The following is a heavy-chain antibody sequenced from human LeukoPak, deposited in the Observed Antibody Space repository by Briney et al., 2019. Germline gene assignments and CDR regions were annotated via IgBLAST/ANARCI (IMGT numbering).Heavy chain of an antibody. V-gene: IGHV4-31*03. CDR3: ARAPVATPSEFDY. D-gene: IGHD5-12*01. CDR1: GDSISSGGYY. CDR2: ISYSGNT. J-gene: IGHJ4*02. Sequence: SETLPLTCTVSGDSISSGGYYWSWIRQHPGEGLEWIGYISYSGNTYYNPSLKSRAAISADTPKNQFSLKLSSTTAADTAVYYCARAPVATPSEFDYWGQGTLVTVSS.